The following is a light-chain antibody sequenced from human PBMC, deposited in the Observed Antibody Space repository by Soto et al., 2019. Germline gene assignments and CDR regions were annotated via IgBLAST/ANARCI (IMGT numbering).Light chain of an antibody. V-gene: IGLV2-14*01. CDR3: SSYTSSSTVV. CDR1: SSDVGTYNY. Sequence: QSVLTQHAYVYGSPGQSITISCTGTSSDVGTYNYVSWYQQHPGKAPKLMIYEVSNRPSGVSNRFSGSKFGNTASLTISGLQAEDEADYYCSSYTSSSTVVFGGGTKGTVL. J-gene: IGLJ2*01. CDR2: EVS.